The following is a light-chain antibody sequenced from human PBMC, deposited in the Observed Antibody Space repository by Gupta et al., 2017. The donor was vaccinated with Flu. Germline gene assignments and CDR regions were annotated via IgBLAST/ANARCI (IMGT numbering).Light chain of an antibody. J-gene: IGLJ3*02. CDR3: QSHDSSLSGSV. Sequence: VTISCTGSSSNIGAGYDVHWYHQLPGTAPKLLIYGNSNRPSGVPDRFSGSKSGTSASLAITGLQAEDEADYYCQSHDSSLSGSVFGGGTKLTVL. V-gene: IGLV1-40*01. CDR2: GNS. CDR1: SSNIGAGYD.